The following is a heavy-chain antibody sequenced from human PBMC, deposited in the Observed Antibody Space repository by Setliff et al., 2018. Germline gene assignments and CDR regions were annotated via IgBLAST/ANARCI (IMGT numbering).Heavy chain of an antibody. D-gene: IGHD1-1*01. CDR2: VHHSGAA. CDR1: GYSISSGYY. CDR3: AKAGGYNFAD. V-gene: IGHV4-38-2*02. J-gene: IGHJ4*02. Sequence: PSETLSLTCTVSGYSISSGYYWGWIRQPPGKGLEWIATVHHSGAAPYNPSLKSRLTISVDTSKNQFSLKLSSVTAADTAVYYCAKAGGYNFADWGQGTLVTVSS.